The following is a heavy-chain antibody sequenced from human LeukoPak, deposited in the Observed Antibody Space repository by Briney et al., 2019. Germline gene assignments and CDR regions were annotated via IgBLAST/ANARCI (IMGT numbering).Heavy chain of an antibody. CDR2: ISYDGSNK. Sequence: PGGSLRLSCAASGFTFSSYAMRWVRQAPGKGLEWVAVISYDGSNKYYADSVKGRFTISRDNSKNTLYLQMNSLRAEDTAVYYCARLDLFRKWLGSGSLDYWGQGTLVTVSS. D-gene: IGHD3-22*01. V-gene: IGHV3-30-3*01. CDR3: ARLDLFRKWLGSGSLDY. J-gene: IGHJ4*02. CDR1: GFTFSSYA.